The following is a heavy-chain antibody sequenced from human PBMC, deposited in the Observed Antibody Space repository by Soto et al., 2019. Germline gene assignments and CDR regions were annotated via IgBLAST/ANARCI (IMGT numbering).Heavy chain of an antibody. J-gene: IGHJ6*02. V-gene: IGHV5-51*03. CDR2: IYPDESDT. CDR1: GYSFTKYW. Sequence: EVQLVQSGAEVKEPGESLKISCKGSGYSFTKYWIGWVRQMPGKGLEWMAIIYPDESDTRYSPSFQGQVTISADKSISTAYLQWSSLKASDTAMYYSVRMGFSGGGYLSYYYYGMDIWGQGTTVTVSS. CDR3: VRMGFSGGGYLSYYYYGMDI. D-gene: IGHD5-12*01.